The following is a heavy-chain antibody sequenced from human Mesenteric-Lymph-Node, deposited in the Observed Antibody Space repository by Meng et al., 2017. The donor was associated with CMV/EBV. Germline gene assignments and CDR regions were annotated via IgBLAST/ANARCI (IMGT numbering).Heavy chain of an antibody. CDR2: IRHNGADI. V-gene: IGHV3-30*02. Sequence: GGSLRLSCAASGFTFSTSDMHWVRLAPGKGLEWVAFIRHNGADIYYADSVKGRFTISRDNSRNTLYLQMNSLGPEDTAVYFCVKAQPPTFDYWGQGTLVTVSS. CDR1: GFTFSTSD. D-gene: IGHD1-1*01. CDR3: VKAQPPTFDY. J-gene: IGHJ4*02.